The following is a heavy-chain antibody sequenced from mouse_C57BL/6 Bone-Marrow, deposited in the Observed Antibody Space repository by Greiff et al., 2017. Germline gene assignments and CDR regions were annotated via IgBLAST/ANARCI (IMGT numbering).Heavy chain of an antibody. D-gene: IGHD2-1*01. J-gene: IGHJ3*01. Sequence: VQLQQSGAELARPGASVKLSCKASGYTFTSYGISWVKQRTGQGLEWIGEIYPRSGNTYYNEKFKGKATLTADKSSSTAYMELRSLTSEDSAVYFCARGGHGNSLFAYWGQGTLVTVSA. V-gene: IGHV1-81*01. CDR1: GYTFTSYG. CDR2: IYPRSGNT. CDR3: ARGGHGNSLFAY.